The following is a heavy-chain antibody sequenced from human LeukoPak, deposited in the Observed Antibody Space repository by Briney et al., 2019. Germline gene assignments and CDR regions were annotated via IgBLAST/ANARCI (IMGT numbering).Heavy chain of an antibody. CDR2: MSPNSGDT. Sequence: ASVKVSCKASGYTFTTHDINWVRQATGQGLEWLGWMSPNSGDTGYAQKFQGRVTMTSDSSISTAYMELSSLRSEDTAIYYCVKTPPNWGFDYWGQGTLVTVSS. D-gene: IGHD7-27*01. J-gene: IGHJ4*02. V-gene: IGHV1-8*01. CDR1: GYTFTTHD. CDR3: VKTPPNWGFDY.